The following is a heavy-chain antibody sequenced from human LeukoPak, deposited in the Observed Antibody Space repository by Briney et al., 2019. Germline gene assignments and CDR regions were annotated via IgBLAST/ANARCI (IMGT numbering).Heavy chain of an antibody. J-gene: IGHJ4*02. CDR2: ITGSGGGT. CDR1: GFILRNYA. D-gene: IGHD1-26*01. Sequence: GGSLRLSCAASGFILRNYAMNRVRQAPGKGPEWVSSITGSGGGTSYADSVKGRFTISRDNSKSTLYLQLNSLRAEDTAVYYCARGLGSYQWGQGTLVTVSS. V-gene: IGHV3-23*01. CDR3: ARGLGSYQ.